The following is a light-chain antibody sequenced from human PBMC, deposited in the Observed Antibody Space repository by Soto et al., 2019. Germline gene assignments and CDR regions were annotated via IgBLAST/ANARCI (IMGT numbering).Light chain of an antibody. V-gene: IGLV1-44*01. Sequence: QSALTQPPSASAPPGQRVTISCSGSNSNIGTNTVNWYQQLPGTAPRLLIYTNNQRPSGVPQRFSGSKTGTSASLAIGGLQSEDGADYYCAAWDDSLGAYVFGTGTEVTVL. J-gene: IGLJ1*01. CDR3: AAWDDSLGAYV. CDR1: NSNIGTNT. CDR2: TNN.